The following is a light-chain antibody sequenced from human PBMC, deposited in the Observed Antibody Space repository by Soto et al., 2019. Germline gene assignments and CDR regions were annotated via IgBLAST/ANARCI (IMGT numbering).Light chain of an antibody. V-gene: IGLV1-47*02. Sequence: QSVLAQPPSASGTPGQRVTISCSGSTSNVGSNLASWYQQLPGSAPKLLIYNDYERPSGVPDRFSGSKSGTSASLGISGLRSEDEADYFCAVWDDSLSGVVFGGGTQLTV. CDR1: TSNVGSNL. J-gene: IGLJ2*01. CDR2: NDY. CDR3: AVWDDSLSGVV.